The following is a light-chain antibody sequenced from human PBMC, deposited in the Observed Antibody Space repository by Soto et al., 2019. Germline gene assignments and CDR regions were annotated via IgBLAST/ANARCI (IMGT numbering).Light chain of an antibody. CDR1: ESVASSY. CDR2: GAS. CDR3: QQYGRSPWT. J-gene: IGKJ1*01. V-gene: IGKV3-20*01. Sequence: EIVWTQSAGTLSLSPGEGATLSCGASESVASSYLAWYQQIPGQAPRLLIYGASSRATGIPDRFNGSGSGTDFTLTITRLQPEDFAVYYCQQYGRSPWTSGQGTKVDIK.